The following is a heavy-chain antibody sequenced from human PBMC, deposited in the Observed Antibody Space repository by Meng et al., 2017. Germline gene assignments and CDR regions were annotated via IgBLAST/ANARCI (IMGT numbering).Heavy chain of an antibody. J-gene: IGHJ4*02. V-gene: IGHV3-11*06. CDR3: AGSSGIAVAGGGY. D-gene: IGHD6-19*01. CDR2: ISSSSSYI. CDR1: GFTFSDYY. Sequence: GESLKISCAASGFTFSDYYMSWIRQAPGKGLEWVSSISSSSSYIYYADSVKGRFTISRDNAKNSLYLQMNSLRAEDTAVYYCAGSSGIAVAGGGYWGQGTLVTVSS.